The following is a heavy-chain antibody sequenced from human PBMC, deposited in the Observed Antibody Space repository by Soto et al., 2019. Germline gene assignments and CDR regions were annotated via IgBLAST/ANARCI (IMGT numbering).Heavy chain of an antibody. CDR3: AKDGAFDI. CDR1: GFTFSSYG. V-gene: IGHV3-30*18. CDR2: ISYDGSNK. J-gene: IGHJ3*02. Sequence: GGSLRLSCAASGFTFSSYGMHWVRQAPGKGLEWVAVISYDGSNKYYADSVKGRFTISRDNSKNTLYLQMNSLRAEDTAVYYCAKDGAFDIWGQGTMVTVSS.